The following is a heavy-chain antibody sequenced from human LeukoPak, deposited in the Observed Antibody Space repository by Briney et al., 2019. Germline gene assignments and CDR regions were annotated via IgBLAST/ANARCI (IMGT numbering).Heavy chain of an antibody. Sequence: PSGTLSLTCAVSGGSISSSNWWSWVRQPPGRGLECIGEIHHSGTTNYNPSLKSRVTISVDKSKNQFSLKLSSVTAADTAVYYCARAFLVGYSPEEYFFDYWGQGTLVTVSS. V-gene: IGHV4-4*02. CDR2: IHHSGTT. D-gene: IGHD2-15*01. CDR1: GGSISSSNW. CDR3: ARAFLVGYSPEEYFFDY. J-gene: IGHJ4*02.